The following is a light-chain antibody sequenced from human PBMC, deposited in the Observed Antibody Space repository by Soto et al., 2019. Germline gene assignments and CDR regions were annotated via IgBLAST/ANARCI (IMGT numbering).Light chain of an antibody. Sequence: GLTQSPGTLSLSPGEGATVSGRASQTIDNNYLAWYQQKFGQAPRLLMYGASRRATGIPDRFRGGGSGTDFTLAISRLEPEDFAVYFCQQYGTSLITFGQGTRLEIK. CDR1: QTIDNNY. CDR3: QQYGTSLIT. CDR2: GAS. V-gene: IGKV3-20*01. J-gene: IGKJ5*01.